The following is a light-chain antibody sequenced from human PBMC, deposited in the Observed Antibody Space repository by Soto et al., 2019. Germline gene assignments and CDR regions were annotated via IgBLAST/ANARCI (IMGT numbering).Light chain of an antibody. J-gene: IGKJ2*01. Sequence: EIVLTQSPGTLSLSPGERATLSCRASQSVSSSYLAWYQQKPGQAPRLLIYGASSRATGIPDRFSGSGSGTDFTLTISRLEPEDFALYFCHQYGDTPQTFGRGTKLEIK. CDR3: HQYGDTPQT. CDR1: QSVSSSY. CDR2: GAS. V-gene: IGKV3-20*01.